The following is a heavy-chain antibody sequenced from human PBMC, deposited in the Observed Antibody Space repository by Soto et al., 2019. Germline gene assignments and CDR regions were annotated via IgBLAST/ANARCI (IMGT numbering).Heavy chain of an antibody. CDR1: GFSLGTSGVH. Sequence: QITLKESGPTLVKPTQTLTLTCTFSGFSLGTSGVHVAWIRQPPGKSLEWLALIYWDDDKRYSPSLKHRLTITKNTPKHQLDLTMTNMDPVDTATYFCAHSRNLYFFDYWGQGTLVTVSS. J-gene: IGHJ4*02. D-gene: IGHD4-4*01. V-gene: IGHV2-5*02. CDR3: AHSRNLYFFDY. CDR2: IYWDDDK.